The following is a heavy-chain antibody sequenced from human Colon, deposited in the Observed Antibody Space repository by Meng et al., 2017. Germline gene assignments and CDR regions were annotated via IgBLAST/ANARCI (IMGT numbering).Heavy chain of an antibody. CDR2: ISSSGRST. CDR1: GFTFSTYA. J-gene: IGHJ4*02. V-gene: IGHV3-23*01. D-gene: IGHD6-13*01. Sequence: EVQLLESGGGLVQPGGSLRLSCAASGFTFSTYAMSWVRQAPGKGLEWVSVISSSGRSTFYADSVKGRFTISRDNSKNTLYVQMNSLRVEDTAVYYCTKDKTTIVATACDYWGQGTLVTVSS. CDR3: TKDKTTIVATACDY.